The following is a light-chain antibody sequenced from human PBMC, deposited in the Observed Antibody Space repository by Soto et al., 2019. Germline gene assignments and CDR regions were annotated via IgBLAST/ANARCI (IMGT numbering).Light chain of an antibody. CDR2: AAS. J-gene: IGKJ1*01. CDR1: QGISNY. CDR3: QKYNSAPRT. Sequence: DIQMTQSPSSLSASVGDRVTITCRASQGISNYLAWYQQKPGKVPKLLIYAASTLQSGVPSRFSGSGSGKDFTLNISSLQPEDGATYDCQKYNSAPRTFGQGTKVEIK. V-gene: IGKV1-27*01.